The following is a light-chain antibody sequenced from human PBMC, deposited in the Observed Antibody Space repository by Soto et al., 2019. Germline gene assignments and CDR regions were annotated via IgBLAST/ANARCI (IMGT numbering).Light chain of an antibody. Sequence: DIVLTQSPGTLSLSPGERATLSCRVSQSISSNYLAWYQQKPGQAPRLLIYGASSRATGIPDRFSGSGSGTDFTLTISRLEPEDFAVFYCQQYDASPYTFGQGTKLEIK. CDR3: QQYDASPYT. CDR1: QSISSNY. J-gene: IGKJ2*01. CDR2: GAS. V-gene: IGKV3-20*01.